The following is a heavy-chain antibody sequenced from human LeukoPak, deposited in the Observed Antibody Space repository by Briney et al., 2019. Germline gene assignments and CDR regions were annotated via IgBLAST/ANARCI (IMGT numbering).Heavy chain of an antibody. CDR1: GFTFSSYA. J-gene: IGHJ4*02. CDR2: ISYDGSNK. V-gene: IGHV3-30*04. CDR3: AKANSYMVRGAIFDY. D-gene: IGHD3-10*01. Sequence: PGGSLRLSCAASGFTFSSYAMHWVRQAPGKGLEWVAVISYDGSNKYYADSVKGRFTISRDNSKNTLYLQMNSLRAEDTAVYYCAKANSYMVRGAIFDYWGQGTLVTVSS.